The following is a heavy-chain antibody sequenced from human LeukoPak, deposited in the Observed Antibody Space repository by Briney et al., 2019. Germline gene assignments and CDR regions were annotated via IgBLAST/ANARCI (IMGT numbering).Heavy chain of an antibody. Sequence: SETLSLTCTVSGYSITTGYYWGWLRQSTGTGLEWIGSISHSATTYYNPSLKSRITILLDTSKNQFSLKLTSVTAADTAAYYCARVPGSAYHYMDVWGKGTMVTVSS. CDR3: ARVPGSAYHYMDV. D-gene: IGHD3-10*01. V-gene: IGHV4-38-2*02. CDR2: ISHSATT. CDR1: GYSITTGYY. J-gene: IGHJ6*03.